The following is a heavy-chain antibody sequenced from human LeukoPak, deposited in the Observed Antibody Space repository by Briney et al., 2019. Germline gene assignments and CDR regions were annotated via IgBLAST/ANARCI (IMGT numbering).Heavy chain of an antibody. CDR1: GGSISSYY. Sequence: PSETLSLTCTVSGGSISSYYWSWIRQPPGKGLEWIGYIYYSGSTNYNPSLKSRVTISVDTSKNQFSLKLSPVTAADTAVYYCARGVGAAFFGYWGQGTLVTVSS. CDR3: ARGVGAAFFGY. J-gene: IGHJ4*02. V-gene: IGHV4-59*01. CDR2: IYYSGST. D-gene: IGHD1-26*01.